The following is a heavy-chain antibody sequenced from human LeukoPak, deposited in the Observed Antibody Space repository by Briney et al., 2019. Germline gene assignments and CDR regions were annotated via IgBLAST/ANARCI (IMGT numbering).Heavy chain of an antibody. CDR1: GFIFNNYA. V-gene: IGHV3-9*01. Sequence: GRSLRLSCAGSGFIFNNYAMHWVRHPPGKGLEWVSGISWNSGSIDYADSVKGRFTISRDNAKNSLYLQMNSLRVEDTAFYYCAKDNRRHYTSGPNPDSLHWGQGALVTVSS. J-gene: IGHJ4*02. CDR3: AKDNRRHYTSGPNPDSLH. D-gene: IGHD6-19*01. CDR2: ISWNSGSI.